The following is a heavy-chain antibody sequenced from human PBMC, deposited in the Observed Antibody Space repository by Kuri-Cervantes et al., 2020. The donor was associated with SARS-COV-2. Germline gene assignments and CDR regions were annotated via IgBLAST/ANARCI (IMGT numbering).Heavy chain of an antibody. CDR1: GGTFSSYA. J-gene: IGHJ5*02. CDR2: IIPIFGTA. V-gene: IGHV1-69*05. CDR3: AAETGGWFDP. D-gene: IGHD1-1*01. Sequence: SVKVSCKASGGTFSSYAIIWVRQAPGQGLEWMGGIIPIFGTANYAQKFQGRVTITTDESTSTAYMELSSLRSEDTAVYYCAAETGGWFDPWGQGTLVTVSS.